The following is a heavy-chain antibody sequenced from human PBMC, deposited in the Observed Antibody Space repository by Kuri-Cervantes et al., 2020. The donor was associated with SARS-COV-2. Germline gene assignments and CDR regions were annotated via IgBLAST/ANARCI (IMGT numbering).Heavy chain of an antibody. CDR2: IYYSGST. V-gene: IGHV4-61*08. CDR1: GASISSDDYY. J-gene: IGHJ4*02. Sequence: SETLPLTCAVSGASISSDDYYWSWIRQPPGKGLEWIGYIYYSGSTNYNPSLKSRVTISVDTSKNQFSLKLSSVTAADTAVYYCARELIIPEYYFDYWGQGTLVTVSS. CDR3: ARELIIPEYYFDY.